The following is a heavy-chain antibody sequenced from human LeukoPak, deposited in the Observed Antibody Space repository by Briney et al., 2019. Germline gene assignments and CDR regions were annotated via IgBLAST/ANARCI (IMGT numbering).Heavy chain of an antibody. CDR1: GFTFSSYE. CDR3: AKCSASYDNDALDM. CDR2: IRGGGAGA. V-gene: IGHV3-23*01. D-gene: IGHD3-10*02. J-gene: IGHJ3*02. Sequence: PGGSLRLSCAASGFTFSSYEMSWVRQAPGKGLEWVAFIRGGGAGARYADAAKGRFTISRDNSKNTLYLHMNTLRVEDTATYYCAKCSASYDNDALDMWGQGTVVIVSS.